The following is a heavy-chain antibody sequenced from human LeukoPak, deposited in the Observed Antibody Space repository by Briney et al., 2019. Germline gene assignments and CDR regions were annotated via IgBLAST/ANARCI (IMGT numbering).Heavy chain of an antibody. CDR1: GGAISSYY. J-gene: IGHJ5*02. CDR3: ASNAYSSGWRNWFDP. V-gene: IGHV4-59*08. CDR2: IYYSGST. D-gene: IGHD6-19*01. Sequence: SETLSLTCTVSGGAISSYYWSWIRQPPGKGLEWIGYIYYSGSTNYNPSLKSRVTISVDTSKNQFSLKLSSVTAADTAVYYCASNAYSSGWRNWFDPWGQGTLVTVSS.